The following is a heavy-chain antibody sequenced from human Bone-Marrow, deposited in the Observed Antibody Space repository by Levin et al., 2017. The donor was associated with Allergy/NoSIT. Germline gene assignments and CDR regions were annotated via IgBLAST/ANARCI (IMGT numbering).Heavy chain of an antibody. V-gene: IGHV3-48*04. J-gene: IGHJ4*02. CDR3: ARDRIRHYVDY. CDR1: GFTFSSFG. CDR2: ISESDGYAI. Sequence: TGGSLRLSCAASGFTFSSFGINWVRQTPGKGLEWVSYISESDGYAIYYADSVKGRFTISRDNAKNSVYLQMNSLRAEDTAVYYCARDRIRHYVDYWGQGTLVTVSS.